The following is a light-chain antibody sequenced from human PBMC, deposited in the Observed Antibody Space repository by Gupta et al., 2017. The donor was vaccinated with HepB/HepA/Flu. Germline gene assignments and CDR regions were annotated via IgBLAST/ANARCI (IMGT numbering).Light chain of an antibody. Sequence: QSALTQPPSVPGPPGQSVTISCTGTSSDVGAYNYVSWYQHHPGKAPKLMIYAVSRRPSGVPDRFSASKSGDTASLTISGLQAEDEADYYCCSYVGSYSYVFGTGTKVTVL. CDR2: AVS. CDR3: CSYVGSYSYV. V-gene: IGLV2-11*01. CDR1: SSDVGAYNY. J-gene: IGLJ1*01.